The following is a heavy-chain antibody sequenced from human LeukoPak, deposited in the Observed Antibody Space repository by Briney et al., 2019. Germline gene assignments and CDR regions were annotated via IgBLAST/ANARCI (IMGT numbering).Heavy chain of an antibody. D-gene: IGHD3-22*01. CDR1: GGTFSSYA. J-gene: IGHJ3*02. CDR3: ARINGRRRPYYYDSSGYYSDAFDI. V-gene: IGHV1-69*05. CDR2: IIPIFGTA. Sequence: GSSVKVSCKASGGTFSSYAISWVRQAPGQGLEWMGRIIPIFGTANYAQKFQGRVTITTDESTSTAYMELSSLRSEDTAAYYCARINGRRRPYYYDSSGYYSDAFDIWGQGTMVTVSS.